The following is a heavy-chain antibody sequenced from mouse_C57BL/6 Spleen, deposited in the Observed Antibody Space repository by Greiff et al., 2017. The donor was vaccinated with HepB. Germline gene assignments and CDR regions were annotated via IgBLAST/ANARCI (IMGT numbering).Heavy chain of an antibody. Sequence: VQLQQSGAELVRPGSSVKLSCKASGYTFTSYWMHWVKQRPIQGLEWIGNIDPSDSETHYNQKFKDKATLTVDKSSSTAYMQLSSLTSEDSAVYYCARGDSNYGAWFAYWGQGTLVTVSA. V-gene: IGHV1-52*01. J-gene: IGHJ3*01. D-gene: IGHD2-5*01. CDR3: ARGDSNYGAWFAY. CDR2: IDPSDSET. CDR1: GYTFTSYW.